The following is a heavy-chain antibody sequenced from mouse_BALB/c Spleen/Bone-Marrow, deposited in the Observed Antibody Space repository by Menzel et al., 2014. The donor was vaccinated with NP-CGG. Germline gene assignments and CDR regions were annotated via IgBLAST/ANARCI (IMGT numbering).Heavy chain of an antibody. D-gene: IGHD1-1*01. J-gene: IGHJ2*01. Sequence: VQLMESGPELVKPGASVRISCKASGYTFTSYYIHWVKQRPGQGLEWIGWIYPGNVNTKYNEKFKGKATLTADKSSSTAYMQLSSLTSEDSAVYFCARYGSSYYFDYWGQGTTLTVSS. CDR1: GYTFTSYY. CDR3: ARYGSSYYFDY. V-gene: IGHV1S56*01. CDR2: IYPGNVNT.